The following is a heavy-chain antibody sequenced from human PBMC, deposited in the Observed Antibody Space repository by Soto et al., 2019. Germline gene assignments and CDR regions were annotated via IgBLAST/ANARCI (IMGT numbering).Heavy chain of an antibody. Sequence: ASVKVSCKASGYTFTSYAMHWVRQAPGQRLEWMRRNNAGNGNTKYSQKFQGRVTITRDTSASTAYMELSSLRSEDTAVYYCARGPGYSYGYNWGQGTLVTVSS. D-gene: IGHD5-18*01. CDR2: NNAGNGNT. CDR3: ARGPGYSYGYN. V-gene: IGHV1-3*01. CDR1: GYTFTSYA. J-gene: IGHJ4*02.